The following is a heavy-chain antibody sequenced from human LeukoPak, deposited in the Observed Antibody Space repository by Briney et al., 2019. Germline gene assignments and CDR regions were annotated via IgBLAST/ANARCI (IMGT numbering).Heavy chain of an antibody. J-gene: IGHJ4*02. V-gene: IGHV3-23*01. CDR1: GFTFSSYS. D-gene: IGHD6-13*01. Sequence: GGSLRLSCAASGFTFSSYSMNWVRQAPGKGLEWVSAISGSGGSTYYADSVKGRFTISRDNSKNTLYLQMNSLRAEDTAVYYCAKDLVGYSSSWYGGYYFDYWGQGTLVTVSS. CDR2: ISGSGGST. CDR3: AKDLVGYSSSWYGGYYFDY.